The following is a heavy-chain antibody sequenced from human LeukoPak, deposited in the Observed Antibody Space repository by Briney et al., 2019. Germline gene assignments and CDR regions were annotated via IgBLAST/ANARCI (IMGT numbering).Heavy chain of an antibody. CDR1: GYIFSNYG. J-gene: IGHJ4*02. Sequence: GASVTVSFTSSGYIFSNYGISWVRQAPGQGREWMGWINTYNGNTNYAQKLQGRVTMTTDTSTSTAYMELRSLGSDDTAVYYCARDKSGTEFDYWGQGTLVTVSS. CDR3: ARDKSGTEFDY. CDR2: INTYNGNT. V-gene: IGHV1-18*01. D-gene: IGHD1-7*01.